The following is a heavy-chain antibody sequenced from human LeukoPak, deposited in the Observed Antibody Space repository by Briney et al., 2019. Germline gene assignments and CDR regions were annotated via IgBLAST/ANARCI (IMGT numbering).Heavy chain of an antibody. CDR2: IWSDGSKK. CDR1: GYTFTSHG. J-gene: IGHJ4*01. Sequence: GGSLRLSCAASGYTFTSHGMHWVRQPPGKGLEWVAAIWSDGSKKIYSESVRGRFTISRDDSKNTLNLQMNSLRAEDTAVYYCARDLSFGSGEFWGHGTLVTVSS. CDR3: ARDLSFGSGEF. V-gene: IGHV3-33*01. D-gene: IGHD3-10*01.